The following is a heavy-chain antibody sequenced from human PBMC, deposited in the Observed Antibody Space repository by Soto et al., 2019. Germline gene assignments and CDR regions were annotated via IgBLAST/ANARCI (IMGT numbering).Heavy chain of an antibody. J-gene: IGHJ6*02. V-gene: IGHV1-8*01. D-gene: IGHD1-26*01. CDR3: ARWGAWGANEIYYYYGMDV. CDR1: GYTFTSYD. CDR2: MNPNSGNT. Sequence: ASVKVSCKASGYTFTSYDINWVRQATGQGLEWMGWMNPNSGNTGYAQKFQGRVTMTRNTSISTAYMELSSLRSEDTAVYYCARWGAWGANEIYYYYGMDVWGQGTTVTSP.